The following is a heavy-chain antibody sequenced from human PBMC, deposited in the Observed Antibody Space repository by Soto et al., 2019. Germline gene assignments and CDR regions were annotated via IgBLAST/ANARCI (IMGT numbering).Heavy chain of an antibody. J-gene: IGHJ4*02. V-gene: IGHV4-61*01. CDR3: ARVTYYYDSSGYGPDY. CDR1: GDSVTSGSHY. D-gene: IGHD3-22*01. Sequence: SETLSLTCTVSGDSVTSGSHYWSWIRQPPGKGLEYIGYIYYSGSTNYNPSLKSRVTISVDTSKNQFSLKLSSVTAADTAVYYCARVTYYYDSSGYGPDYWGQGTLVTVSS. CDR2: IYYSGST.